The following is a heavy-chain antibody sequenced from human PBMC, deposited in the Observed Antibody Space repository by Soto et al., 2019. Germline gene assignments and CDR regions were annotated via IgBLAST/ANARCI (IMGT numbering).Heavy chain of an antibody. CDR1: GFTFSNAW. J-gene: IGHJ6*02. V-gene: IGHV3-15*01. D-gene: IGHD4-4*01. CDR3: TTDGDYSNYYYYYGMDV. Sequence: GGSLRLSCAASGFTFSNAWMSWVRQAPGKGLEWVGRIKSKTDGGTTDYAAPVKGRFTISRDDSKNTLYLQMNSLKTEDTAVYYCTTDGDYSNYYYYYGMDVWCQGTTVTVSS. CDR2: IKSKTDGGTT.